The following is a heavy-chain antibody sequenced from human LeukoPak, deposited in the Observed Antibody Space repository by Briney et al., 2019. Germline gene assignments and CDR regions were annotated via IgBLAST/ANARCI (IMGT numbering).Heavy chain of an antibody. V-gene: IGHV3-33*01. CDR2: IWYDGSNK. D-gene: IGHD4-17*01. J-gene: IGHJ4*02. Sequence: GGSLRLSCAASGFTFSSYGMHWVRQAPGKGLEWGAVIWYDGSNKYYADSVKGRFTISRDNSKNTLYLQMNSLRAEDTAVYYCARDRNGNYGRWGFDYWGQGTLVTVSS. CDR3: ARDRNGNYGRWGFDY. CDR1: GFTFSSYG.